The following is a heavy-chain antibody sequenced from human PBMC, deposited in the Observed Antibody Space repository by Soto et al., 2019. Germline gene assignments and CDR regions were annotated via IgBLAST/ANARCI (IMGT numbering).Heavy chain of an antibody. CDR2: ISYRGNT. CDR1: GGSFSSGAYH. CDR3: ARMSATGTRWFDP. J-gene: IGHJ5*02. Sequence: PSETLSLTCTVSGGSFSSGAYHWSWIRQYPGKGLEWIGSISYRGNTYYNPSLKSRLSMSVDTSKNQFSLNLTSVTAADTAVYFCARMSATGTRWFDPLGQGTQVTVSS. V-gene: IGHV4-31*03. D-gene: IGHD6-13*01.